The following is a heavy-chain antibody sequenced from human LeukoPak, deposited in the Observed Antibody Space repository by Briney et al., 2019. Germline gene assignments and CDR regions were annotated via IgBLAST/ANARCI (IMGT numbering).Heavy chain of an antibody. CDR3: AKDVGYNYAPLDY. CDR1: GFTFSAYG. D-gene: IGHD5-18*01. V-gene: IGHV3-30*18. Sequence: GRSLRLSCAASGFTFSAYGMQWVRQAPGKGLEWLAVISKTGGTKYYADSVKGRFTVSRDNAGNTLYLQMNSLRPEDTAAYYCAKDVGYNYAPLDYWGLGTLVTVSS. CDR2: ISKTGGTK. J-gene: IGHJ4*02.